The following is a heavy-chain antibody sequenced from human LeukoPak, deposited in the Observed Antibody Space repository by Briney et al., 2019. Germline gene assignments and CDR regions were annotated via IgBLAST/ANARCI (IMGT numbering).Heavy chain of an antibody. CDR1: GGSISSYY. V-gene: IGHV4-59*01. J-gene: IGHJ5*02. D-gene: IGHD2-15*01. Sequence: PSETLSLTCTVSGGSISSYYWSWIRQPPGKGLEWIGYIYYSGSTNYNPSLKSRVTISVDTSKNQFSLKLSSVTAADTAVYYCARGTAVAATPFSFSYWFDPWGQGTLVTVSS. CDR2: IYYSGST. CDR3: ARGTAVAATPFSFSYWFDP.